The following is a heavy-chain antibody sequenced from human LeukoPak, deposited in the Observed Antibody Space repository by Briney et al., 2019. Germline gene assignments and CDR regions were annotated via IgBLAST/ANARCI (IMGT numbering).Heavy chain of an antibody. Sequence: ASVKVSCKASGYTFTSYYMHWVRQAPGPGLEWMGIINPSGGSTSYAQKFQGSVTMTRDTSTSTVYMELSSLRSEDTAVYYCAREDYDILTGNWFDPWGQGTLVTVSS. CDR1: GYTFTSYY. CDR3: AREDYDILTGNWFDP. CDR2: INPSGGST. D-gene: IGHD3-9*01. V-gene: IGHV1-46*01. J-gene: IGHJ5*02.